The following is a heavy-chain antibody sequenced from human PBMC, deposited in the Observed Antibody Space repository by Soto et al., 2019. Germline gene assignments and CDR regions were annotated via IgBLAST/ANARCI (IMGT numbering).Heavy chain of an antibody. CDR2: IFSSGST. CDR1: GDSISSFY. J-gene: IGHJ4*02. D-gene: IGHD2-2*01. Sequence: SETLSLTCTVSGDSISSFYWTWIRQPPGKGLEWVGYIFSSGSTNYNPSLKSRVTISVDTSENQFSLKLTSVAAADTAVYYCARVGYCSSTPCWPIGYFEYWGQGTLVTVSS. CDR3: ARVGYCSSTPCWPIGYFEY. V-gene: IGHV4-59*01.